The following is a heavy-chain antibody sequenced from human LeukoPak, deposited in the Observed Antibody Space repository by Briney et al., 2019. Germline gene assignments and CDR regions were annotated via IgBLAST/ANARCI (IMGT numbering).Heavy chain of an antibody. CDR3: ARASLLTGGPKYHYYGMDV. D-gene: IGHD7-27*01. J-gene: IGHJ6*02. CDR2: ISGSSSTI. V-gene: IGHV3-48*02. CDR1: GFTFSSYN. Sequence: GGSLRLSCAASGFTFSSYNMNWVRQAPGKGLEWVSYISGSSSTIYHADSVKGRFTISRDNAKNSLYLQMNSLRNEDTAIYYCARASLLTGGPKYHYYGMDVWGQGTTVTVSS.